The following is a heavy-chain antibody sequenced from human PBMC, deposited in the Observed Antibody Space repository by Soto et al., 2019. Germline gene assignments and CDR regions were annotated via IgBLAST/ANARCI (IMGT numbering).Heavy chain of an antibody. CDR1: GFTFRNHG. V-gene: IGHV3-33*01. Sequence: QVQLVESGGGVVQPGRSLRLSCEGSGFTFRNHGMHWVRQAPGKGLEWLAVIWYDGSEKYYADSVRGRFFVSRDNAKNTLDLQMNSLTVEDTALYYCARWSDKKVVDPWGQGTAVTVSS. D-gene: IGHD1-26*01. CDR2: IWYDGSEK. CDR3: ARWSDKKVVDP. J-gene: IGHJ5*02.